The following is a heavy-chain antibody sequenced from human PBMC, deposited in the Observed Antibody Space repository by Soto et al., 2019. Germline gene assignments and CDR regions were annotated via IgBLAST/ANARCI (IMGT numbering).Heavy chain of an antibody. CDR2: IYWDDDK. V-gene: IGHV2-5*02. Sequence: QITLKESGPTLVKPTQTLTLTCTFSGFSLNTNGVGVAWIRQPPGKALECLALIYWDDDKRYSPSLKTRLSITKDTSNNQVVLTTTNMDPVDTATYYCARDYGAPPHCYFGLEAWCQGTTVTVSS. CDR1: GFSLNTNGVG. J-gene: IGHJ6*02. D-gene: IGHD3-10*01. CDR3: ARDYGAPPHCYFGLEA.